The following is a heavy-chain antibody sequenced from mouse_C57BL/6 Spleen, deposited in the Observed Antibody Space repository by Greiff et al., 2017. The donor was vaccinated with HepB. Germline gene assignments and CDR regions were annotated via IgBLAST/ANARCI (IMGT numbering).Heavy chain of an antibody. Sequence: VQLQQSGPELVKPGASVKISCKASGYAFSSSWMNWVKQRPGKGLEWIGRIYPGDGDTNYNGKFKGKATLTADKSSSTAYMQLSSLTSEDSAVYFCASPIYYGNGDAMDYWGQGTSVTVSS. CDR2: IYPGDGDT. CDR1: GYAFSSSW. V-gene: IGHV1-82*01. D-gene: IGHD2-1*01. J-gene: IGHJ4*01. CDR3: ASPIYYGNGDAMDY.